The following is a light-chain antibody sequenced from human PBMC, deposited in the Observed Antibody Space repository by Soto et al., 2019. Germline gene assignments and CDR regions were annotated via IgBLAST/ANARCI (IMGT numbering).Light chain of an antibody. CDR2: DAS. CDR1: QNINNY. J-gene: IGKJ5*01. Sequence: DIEVTQSPSSLSASVGDRVTITCQASQNINNYLNWYQQKPGRAPKLLIYDASNLDAGVPSRFRGSGSGTDFTFTISRLQPEDIATYYCQQYENLPTFGQGTRLEIK. V-gene: IGKV1-33*01. CDR3: QQYENLPT.